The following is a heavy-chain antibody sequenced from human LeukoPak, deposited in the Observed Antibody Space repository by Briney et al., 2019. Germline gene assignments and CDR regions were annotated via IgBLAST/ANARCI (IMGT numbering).Heavy chain of an antibody. CDR3: AKEPGEGGSAFDY. CDR1: GYPHKLYY. V-gene: IGHV3-11*04. Sequence: GVSLTLPCAVSGYPHKLYYMSWTREARREGGEWVSYIRRDGSSKFYADSVKGRFTVSRDNSKKTVYLQMSSLTIEDTAVYYCAKEPGEGGSAFDYWSQGTLVTVYS. J-gene: IGHJ4*02. D-gene: IGHD3-16*01. CDR2: IRRDGSSK.